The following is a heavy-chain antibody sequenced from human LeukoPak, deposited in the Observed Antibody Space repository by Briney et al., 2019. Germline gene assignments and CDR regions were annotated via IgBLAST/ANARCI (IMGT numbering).Heavy chain of an antibody. V-gene: IGHV4-34*01. CDR1: GGSISSYY. D-gene: IGHD6-13*01. CDR3: ARSLYSSSWYGFFDY. Sequence: SETLSLTCTVSGGSISSYYWSRIRQPPGKGLEWIGEINHSGSTNYNPSLKSRVTISVDTSKNQFSLKLSSVTAADTAVYYCARSLYSSSWYGFFDYWGQGTLVTVSS. CDR2: INHSGST. J-gene: IGHJ4*02.